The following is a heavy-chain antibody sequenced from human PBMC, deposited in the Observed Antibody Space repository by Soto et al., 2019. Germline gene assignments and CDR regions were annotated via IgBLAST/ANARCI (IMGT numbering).Heavy chain of an antibody. D-gene: IGHD3-16*02. J-gene: IGHJ4*02. Sequence: GASVKVSCKASGYTFTGYYMHWVRQAPGQGLESMGWINPNSGGTNYAQKFQGWVTMTRDTSISTAYMELSRLRSDDTAVYYCARALYHLGELSLYLAYWGQGTLVTVSS. CDR3: ARALYHLGELSLYLAY. CDR2: INPNSGGT. CDR1: GYTFTGYY. V-gene: IGHV1-2*04.